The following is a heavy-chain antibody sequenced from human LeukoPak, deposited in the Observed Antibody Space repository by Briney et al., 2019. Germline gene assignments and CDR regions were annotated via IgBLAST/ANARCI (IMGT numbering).Heavy chain of an antibody. V-gene: IGHV4-34*01. CDR2: INHSGST. Sequence: KPSETLSLTCAVYGGSFSGYYWSWIRQPPGKGLEWIGEINHSGSTNYNPSLKSRVTISVDTSKNQFSLKLSSVTAADTAVYYCARHPAGGGYFDYWGQGTLVTVSS. CDR3: ARHPAGGGYFDY. CDR1: GGSFSGYY. J-gene: IGHJ4*02. D-gene: IGHD3-16*01.